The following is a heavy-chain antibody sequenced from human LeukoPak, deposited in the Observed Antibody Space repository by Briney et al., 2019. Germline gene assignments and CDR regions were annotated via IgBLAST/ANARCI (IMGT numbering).Heavy chain of an antibody. D-gene: IGHD5-18*01. Sequence: GGSLRLSYAASGFTFSSYSMNWVRQAPGKGLEWVSSISSSSSYIYYADSVKGRFTISRDNAKNSLYLQMNSLRAEDTAVYYCARETRGYSYGYFDYWGQGTLVTVSS. CDR1: GFTFSSYS. V-gene: IGHV3-21*01. CDR2: ISSSSSYI. J-gene: IGHJ4*02. CDR3: ARETRGYSYGYFDY.